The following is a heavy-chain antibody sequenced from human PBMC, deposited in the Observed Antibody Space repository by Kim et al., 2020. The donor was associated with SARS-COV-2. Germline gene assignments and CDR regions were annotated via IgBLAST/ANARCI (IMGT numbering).Heavy chain of an antibody. Sequence: SETLSLTCAVYGGSFSGYYWSWIRQPPGKGLEWIGEINHSGRTNYNPSLTSRVTISVDTSKNQFSLKLTSVTAAATAVYYCARRLSNTSGWGSHYYDLWG. V-gene: IGHV4-34*01. CDR1: GGSFSGYY. D-gene: IGHD3-10*01. CDR3: ARRLSNTSGWGSHYYDL. CDR2: INHSGRT. J-gene: IGHJ2*01.